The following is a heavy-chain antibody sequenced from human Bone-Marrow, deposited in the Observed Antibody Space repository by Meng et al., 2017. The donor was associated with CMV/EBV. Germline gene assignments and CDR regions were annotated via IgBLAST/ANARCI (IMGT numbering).Heavy chain of an antibody. J-gene: IGHJ5*02. Sequence: QVQLVQSGAEVKKHGASVKVSCKASGYTFTSYTIHWVRQAPGQGLEWMGWISVYNGNTKYAQTVQGRVTMTTDTSTSTVYTELTSLRSDDTAVYYCARDKIAVRPGWFDPWGQGTLVSPSPQ. CDR2: ISVYNGNT. CDR3: ARDKIAVRPGWFDP. CDR1: GYTFTSYT. D-gene: IGHD6-6*01. V-gene: IGHV1-18*01.